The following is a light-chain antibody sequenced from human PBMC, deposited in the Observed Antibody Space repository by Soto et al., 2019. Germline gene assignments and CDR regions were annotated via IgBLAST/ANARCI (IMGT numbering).Light chain of an antibody. CDR1: SSDVGNYNL. J-gene: IGLJ1*01. V-gene: IGLV2-23*01. CDR2: EGS. CDR3: CSYASSSTYV. Sequence: QSALTQPASVSGSPGQSITISCTGTSSDVGNYNLVSWYQQHPGKAPKLMIYEGSKRPSGVSNRFSGSKSGNTASLTISGLQSEDEADYYCCSYASSSTYVFGSGT.